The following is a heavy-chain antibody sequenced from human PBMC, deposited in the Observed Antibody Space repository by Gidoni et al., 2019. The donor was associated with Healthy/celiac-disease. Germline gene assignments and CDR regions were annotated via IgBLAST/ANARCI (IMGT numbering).Heavy chain of an antibody. Sequence: QLQLQESGSGLVKPSQTLSLTCAVPGGSISSGGYSWSWIRQPPGKGLEWIGYIYHSGSTYYNPSLKSRVTISVDRSKNQFSLKLSSVTAADTAVYYCARGTTPRYYFDYWGQGTLVTVSS. CDR2: IYHSGST. D-gene: IGHD1-26*01. V-gene: IGHV4-30-2*01. CDR3: ARGTTPRYYFDY. J-gene: IGHJ4*02. CDR1: GGSISSGGYS.